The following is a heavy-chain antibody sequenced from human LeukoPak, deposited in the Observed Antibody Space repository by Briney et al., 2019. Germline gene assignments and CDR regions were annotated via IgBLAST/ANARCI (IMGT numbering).Heavy chain of an antibody. Sequence: GGSLRLSCAASGFTFSSYSMNWVRQAPGKGLEWVSSISSSSYIYYADSWKGRFTISKDNAKNSLYLQMNSLRAEDTAVYYCARDGGGRSFDYWGQGTLVTVSS. J-gene: IGHJ4*02. CDR2: ISSSSYI. D-gene: IGHD3-3*01. V-gene: IGHV3-21*01. CDR3: ARDGGGRSFDY. CDR1: GFTFSSYS.